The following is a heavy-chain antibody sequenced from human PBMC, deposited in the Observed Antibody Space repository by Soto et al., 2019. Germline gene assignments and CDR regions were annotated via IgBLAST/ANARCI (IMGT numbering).Heavy chain of an antibody. D-gene: IGHD2-21*01. CDR3: ARLMHYSHSGGSSHSGFDM. Sequence: ASVKVSCKASGYPFTDYFIHWVRQAPGQGLEWIGWINPYSGGADLSQKFQGRVTMTRDTSISTAYMEVSSLRSDDTAVFYCARLMHYSHSGGSSHSGFDMWGQGTLVTVSS. CDR2: INPYSGGA. CDR1: GYPFTDYF. J-gene: IGHJ3*02. V-gene: IGHV1-2*02.